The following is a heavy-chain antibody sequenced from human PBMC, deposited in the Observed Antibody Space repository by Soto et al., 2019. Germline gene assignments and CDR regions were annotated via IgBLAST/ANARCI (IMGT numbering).Heavy chain of an antibody. V-gene: IGHV4-30-2*01. CDR1: GGSISSGGYS. CDR3: ARVTGYSSRAIPWGWFDP. J-gene: IGHJ5*02. Sequence: PSETLSLTCAVSGGSISSGGYSWSWIRQPPGQGLEWIGYIYHSGSTYYNPSLKSRVTISVDTSKNQFSLKLSSVTAADTAVYYCARVTGYSSRAIPWGWFDPWGQGTPVTVSS. D-gene: IGHD6-13*01. CDR2: IYHSGST.